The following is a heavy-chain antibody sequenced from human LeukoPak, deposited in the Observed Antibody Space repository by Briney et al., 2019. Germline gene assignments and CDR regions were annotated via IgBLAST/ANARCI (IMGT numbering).Heavy chain of an antibody. CDR3: ARVGALSSSWLLY. J-gene: IGHJ4*02. CDR1: GFTFSTYW. V-gene: IGHV3-7*01. D-gene: IGHD6-13*01. CDR2: INQDGSEK. Sequence: GGPLRLSCAASGFTFSTYWMSWVRQAPGKGLEWVANINQDGSEKYYVDSVKGRFTISRDNAKNSVYLQMNSLRAEDTAVYFCARVGALSSSWLLYWGQGTLVTVSS.